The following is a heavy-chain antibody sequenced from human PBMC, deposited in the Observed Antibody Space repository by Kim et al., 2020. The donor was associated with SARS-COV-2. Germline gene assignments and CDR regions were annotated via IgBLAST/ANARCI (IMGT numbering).Heavy chain of an antibody. Sequence: GGSLRLSCSASGFTFSSYAMHWVRQAPGKGLEYVSAISSNGGSTYYDDSVKGRFTISRDNSKNTLYLQMSRLRAEDTAVYYCVKGEEWLPFNFFDYWGQGTLDTASS. CDR1: GFTFSSYA. V-gene: IGHV3-64D*06. CDR2: ISSNGGST. J-gene: IGHJ4*02. CDR3: VKGEEWLPFNFFDY. D-gene: IGHD5-12*01.